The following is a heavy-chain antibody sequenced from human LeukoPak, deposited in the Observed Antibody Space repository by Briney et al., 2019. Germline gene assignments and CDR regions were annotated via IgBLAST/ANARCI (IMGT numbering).Heavy chain of an antibody. CDR3: ARGAGYCGGDCYLNWFDP. Sequence: SETLSLTCTVSGGSIRSYYWSWIRQPPGKRLEWIGYIYYSGNTNYNPSLKSRVTISVDTSKNQFSLKLSSVTAADTAVYYCARGAGYCGGDCYLNWFDPWGQGTLVTVSS. CDR1: GGSIRSYY. CDR2: IYYSGNT. J-gene: IGHJ5*02. V-gene: IGHV4-59*01. D-gene: IGHD2-21*02.